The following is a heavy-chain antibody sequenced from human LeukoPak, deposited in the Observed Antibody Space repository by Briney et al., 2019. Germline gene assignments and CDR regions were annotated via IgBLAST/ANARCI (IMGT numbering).Heavy chain of an antibody. V-gene: IGHV3-11*04. CDR3: ARGYYDSSGFRFDY. CDR1: GFTVSGNY. J-gene: IGHJ4*02. CDR2: ISGSGRTI. Sequence: PGGSLRLSCAASGFTVSGNYMSWVRQAPGKGLEWVSYISGSGRTIYYADSVKGRFTVSRDNAKNSLFLRMNSLRAEDTALYYCARGYYDSSGFRFDYWGQGTLVTVSS. D-gene: IGHD3-22*01.